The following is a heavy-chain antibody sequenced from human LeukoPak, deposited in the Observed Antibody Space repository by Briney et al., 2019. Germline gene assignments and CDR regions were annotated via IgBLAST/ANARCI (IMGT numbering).Heavy chain of an antibody. CDR3: AKCPSGVLRYFAPIDY. J-gene: IGHJ4*02. CDR1: KFTFSNYG. CDR2: ISSDGSNK. D-gene: IGHD3-9*01. V-gene: IGHV3-30*18. Sequence: PGRSLRLSCAASKFTFSNYGMHWVRQAPGKGLEWVAVISSDGSNKYYADSVKGRFTISRDNSKNTLYLQMNSLRAEDTAVYYCAKCPSGVLRYFAPIDYWGQGTLVTVSS.